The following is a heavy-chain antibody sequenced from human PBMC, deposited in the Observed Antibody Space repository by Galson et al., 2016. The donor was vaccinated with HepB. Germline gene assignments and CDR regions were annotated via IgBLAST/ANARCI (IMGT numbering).Heavy chain of an antibody. D-gene: IGHD6-19*01. Sequence: SLRLSCAASGFVFNNYPMTWVRQAPGKGLEWVSTIGSGGFQHYADSVKGRFTVSRDNSRNTLYLQMDSLTADDTALYFCAREGYSSGHCGAFDIWGRGTGVAVSS. CDR2: IGSGGFQ. CDR1: GFVFNNYP. J-gene: IGHJ3*02. V-gene: IGHV3-23*01. CDR3: AREGYSSGHCGAFDI.